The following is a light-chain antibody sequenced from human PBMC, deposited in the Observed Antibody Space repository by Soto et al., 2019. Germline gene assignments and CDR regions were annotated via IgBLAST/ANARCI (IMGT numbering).Light chain of an antibody. CDR1: SSDVGGYNY. CDR3: SSYTSSNFWV. J-gene: IGLJ3*02. V-gene: IGLV2-14*01. Sequence: QSALTQPASVSGSPGQSITISCTGTSSDVGGYNYVSWYQQHPGKAPKLMIYAVSNRPSGVSNRFSGSKSGNTASLTISGLQAEDEADYSCSSYTSSNFWVFGGGTKVTVL. CDR2: AVS.